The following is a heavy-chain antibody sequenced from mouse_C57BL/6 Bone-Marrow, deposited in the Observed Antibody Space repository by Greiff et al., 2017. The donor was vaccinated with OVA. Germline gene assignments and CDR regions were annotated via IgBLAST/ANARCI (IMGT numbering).Heavy chain of an antibody. V-gene: IGHV14-1*01. D-gene: IGHD3-2*02. CDR2: IDPEDGDT. CDR1: GFNIKDYY. Sequence: EVMLVESGAELVRPGASVKLSCTASGFNIKDYYMHWVKQRPEQGLEWIGRIDPEDGDTEYAPKFQGKATMTADTSSNTAYLQLSSLTSEDTAVYYCTSTAQATLAWFAYWGQGTLVTVSA. CDR3: TSTAQATLAWFAY. J-gene: IGHJ3*01.